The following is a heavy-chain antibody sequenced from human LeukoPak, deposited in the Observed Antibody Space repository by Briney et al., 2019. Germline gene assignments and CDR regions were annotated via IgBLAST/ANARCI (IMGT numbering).Heavy chain of an antibody. D-gene: IGHD5-18*01. CDR2: IRYDGSNK. CDR1: GFTFSSYS. CDR3: AKDQSGYSYGDY. Sequence: GGSLRLSCAASGFTFSSYSMIWVRQAPGKGLEWVAFIRYDGSNKYYADSVKGRFTISRDNSKNTLYLQMNSLRAEDTAVYYCAKDQSGYSYGDYWGQGTLVTVSS. V-gene: IGHV3-30*02. J-gene: IGHJ4*02.